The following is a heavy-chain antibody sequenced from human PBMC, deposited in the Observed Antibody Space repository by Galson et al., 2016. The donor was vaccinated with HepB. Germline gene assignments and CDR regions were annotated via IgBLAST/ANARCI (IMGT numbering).Heavy chain of an antibody. CDR3: ARGDGYYYGMDV. D-gene: IGHD4-17*01. J-gene: IGHJ6*02. Sequence: SLRLSCAASGFAVSSNYMNWVRQAPGKGLEWVAVIYRGGNIYYIDSAKGRFSLSRDNSKNMVYLQMNSLRAEDTAVYYCARGDGYYYGMDVWGQGTTVIVSS. V-gene: IGHV3-66*01. CDR1: GFAVSSNY. CDR2: IYRGGNI.